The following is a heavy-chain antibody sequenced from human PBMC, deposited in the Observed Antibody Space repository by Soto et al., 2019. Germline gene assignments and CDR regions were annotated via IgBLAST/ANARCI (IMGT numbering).Heavy chain of an antibody. CDR2: IIPIFGTA. V-gene: IGHV1-69*13. CDR1: GGTFSSYA. D-gene: IGHD3-10*01. J-gene: IGHJ4*01. Sequence: SLKVSCKASGGTFSSYAISWVRQAPGRGLEWVGGIIPIFGTANYAQKFQGRVTITADESTSTAYMELSSLRSEDTAVYYGARGRYYGSGSYPYYFDYWGQ. CDR3: ARGRYYGSGSYPYYFDY.